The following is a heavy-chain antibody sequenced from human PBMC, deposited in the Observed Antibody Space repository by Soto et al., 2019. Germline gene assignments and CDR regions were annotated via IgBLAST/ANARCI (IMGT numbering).Heavy chain of an antibody. CDR3: AASYGSGYRAFDY. V-gene: IGHV1-69*02. CDR2: INPIVSMS. Sequence: QVQLVQSRTEVEKPGSSVKVSCKASGDTFSFYTINWVRQAPGLGLEWVGRINPIVSMSNYAQKFQGRVSMTADKSTSTAYMELRSLRSDDTAMYFCAASYGSGYRAFDYWGQGALVIVSS. J-gene: IGHJ4*02. CDR1: GDTFSFYT. D-gene: IGHD3-10*01.